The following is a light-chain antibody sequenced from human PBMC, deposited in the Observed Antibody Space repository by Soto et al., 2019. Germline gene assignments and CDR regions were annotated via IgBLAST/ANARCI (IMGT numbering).Light chain of an antibody. V-gene: IGKV3-15*01. Sequence: EIVMTQSPATLSVSPGERATLSCRASQSVSSNLAWYQQKPGQAPRPLIYGASTRATGIPARFSGSGSGTEFTLTISSLQSEDFAVYYCQQYNNWPPVYTFGKGTKLEIK. CDR2: GAS. CDR3: QQYNNWPPVYT. J-gene: IGKJ2*01. CDR1: QSVSSN.